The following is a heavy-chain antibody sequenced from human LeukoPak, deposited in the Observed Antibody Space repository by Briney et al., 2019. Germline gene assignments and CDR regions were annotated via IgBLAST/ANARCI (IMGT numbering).Heavy chain of an antibody. D-gene: IGHD3-22*01. Sequence: PGGSLRLSCAASGFTFSSYAMHWVRQAPGKGLEWVAVISYDGSNKYYADSVKGRFTISRDNSKNTLYLQMNSLRAEDTAVYYCAREYYYDSSGYYDDWGQGTLVTVSS. CDR1: GFTFSSYA. V-gene: IGHV3-30-3*01. CDR2: ISYDGSNK. CDR3: AREYYYDSSGYYDD. J-gene: IGHJ4*02.